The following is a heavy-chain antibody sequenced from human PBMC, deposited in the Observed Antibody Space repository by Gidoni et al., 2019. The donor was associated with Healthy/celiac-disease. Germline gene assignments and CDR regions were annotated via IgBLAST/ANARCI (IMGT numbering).Heavy chain of an antibody. CDR2: IYYSGST. CDR3: ARAVVVPAAIPYYFDY. CDR1: YY. D-gene: IGHD2-2*01. Sequence: YYWGWIRQPPGKGLEWIGSIYYSGSTYYNPSLKSRVTISVDTSKNQFSLKLSSVTAADTAVYYCARAVVVPAAIPYYFDYWGQGTLVTVSS. J-gene: IGHJ4*02. V-gene: IGHV4-39*01.